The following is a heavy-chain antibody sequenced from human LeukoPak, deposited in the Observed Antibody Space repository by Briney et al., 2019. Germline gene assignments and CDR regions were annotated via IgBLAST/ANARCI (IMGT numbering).Heavy chain of an antibody. V-gene: IGHV4-59*08. CDR2: VHYTGGN. CDR1: GTSVNMYY. Sequence: SETLSLTCIVSGTSVNMYYWSWIRQPPGKALEWIGFVHYTGGNSYAPSLRGRVTISLDTSKNQFSLRLTSVTAADTAVYYCAKTSSSWGAGGGKFDYWGQGTLVTVSS. J-gene: IGHJ4*02. D-gene: IGHD6-13*01. CDR3: AKTSSSWGAGGGKFDY.